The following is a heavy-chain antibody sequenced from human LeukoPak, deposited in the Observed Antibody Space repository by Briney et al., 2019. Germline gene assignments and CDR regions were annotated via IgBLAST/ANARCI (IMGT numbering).Heavy chain of an antibody. CDR1: GGSFSGYY. CDR3: ARGLYFDLSNYFDY. Sequence: PSETLSLTCGVYGGSFSGYYWSWIRQPPGKGLEWIGEINHSGSTNYNPSLKSRVTISVDTSKNQFSLKLSSVTAADTAVYYCARGLYFDLSNYFDYWGQGTLVTVSS. J-gene: IGHJ4*02. D-gene: IGHD2/OR15-2a*01. CDR2: INHSGST. V-gene: IGHV4-34*01.